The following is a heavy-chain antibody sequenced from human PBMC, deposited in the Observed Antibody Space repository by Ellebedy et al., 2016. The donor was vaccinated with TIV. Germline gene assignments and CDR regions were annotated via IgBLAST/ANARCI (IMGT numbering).Heavy chain of an antibody. CDR3: AGSSWYMAFDI. D-gene: IGHD6-13*01. CDR2: ITTSGSTI. Sequence: GESLKISXAVSGLAFSNYWMTWVRQAPGKGLEWVSYITTSGSTIYYADSVKGRFTISRDNAKNSLYLQMNSLRAEDTAVYYCAGSSWYMAFDIWGQGTMVTVSS. CDR1: GLAFSNYW. J-gene: IGHJ3*02. V-gene: IGHV3-11*01.